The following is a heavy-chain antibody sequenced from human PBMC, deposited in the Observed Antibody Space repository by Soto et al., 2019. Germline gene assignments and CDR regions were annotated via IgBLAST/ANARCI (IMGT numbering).Heavy chain of an antibody. CDR2: VNPILSMS. D-gene: IGHD3-10*01. J-gene: IGHJ4*02. Sequence: QVQLVQSGAEVKRPGSSVKVSCKASGDTFNFYSINWVRQAPGVGLEWVGRVNPILSMSNYAQRFQGRVTMTADKSTSTADMELRSLRSEDTAIYYCASSYGSGYRAFDYWGQGALVTVSS. V-gene: IGHV1-69*02. CDR1: GDTFNFYS. CDR3: ASSYGSGYRAFDY.